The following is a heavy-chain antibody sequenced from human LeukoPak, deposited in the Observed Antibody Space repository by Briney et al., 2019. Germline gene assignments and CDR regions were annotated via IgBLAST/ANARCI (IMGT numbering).Heavy chain of an antibody. D-gene: IGHD3-3*01. Sequence: SVKVSCKASGGTFSSYAISWVRQAPGQGLEWMGGIIPIFGTANYAQKFQGRVTITADESTSTAYMELSSLRSEDTAVYYCARDRRSAIFGVVIIKNWFDPWGQGTLVTVSS. CDR1: GGTFSSYA. CDR3: ARDRRSAIFGVVIIKNWFDP. V-gene: IGHV1-69*13. J-gene: IGHJ5*02. CDR2: IIPIFGTA.